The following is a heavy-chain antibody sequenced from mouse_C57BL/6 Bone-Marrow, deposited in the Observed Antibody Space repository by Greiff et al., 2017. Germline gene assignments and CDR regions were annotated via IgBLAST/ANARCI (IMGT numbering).Heavy chain of an antibody. CDR2: IDPETGGT. CDR1: GYTFTDYV. CDR3: TRERGGAWFAY. Sequence: VHLVESGAELVRPGASVTLSCKASGYTFTDYVMHWVKQTPVHGLEWIGAIDPETGGTAYNQKFKGKAILTADKSSSTAYMELRSLTSEDSAVYYCTRERGGAWFAYWGQGTLVTVSA. J-gene: IGHJ3*01. V-gene: IGHV1-15*01.